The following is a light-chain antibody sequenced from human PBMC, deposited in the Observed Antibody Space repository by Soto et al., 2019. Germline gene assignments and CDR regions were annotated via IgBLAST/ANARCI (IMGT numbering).Light chain of an antibody. CDR3: QHYNSYSEA. V-gene: IGKV1-17*01. CDR1: QSISRY. Sequence: DIQMTQSPSSLSASVGDRVNISCRASQSISRYLGWYQQKPGKAPKRLIYAASSLQSGVPSRFSGSGSGTEFTLTISSLQPDDFATYYCQHYNSYSEAFGQGTKVDIK. CDR2: AAS. J-gene: IGKJ1*01.